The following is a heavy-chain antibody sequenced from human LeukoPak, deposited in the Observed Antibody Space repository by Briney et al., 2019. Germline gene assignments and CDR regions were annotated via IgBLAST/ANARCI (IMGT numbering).Heavy chain of an antibody. CDR3: ARGKRGYSGYEGAVSV. Sequence: ASVTVSCKASGYTFTSYDINWVRQATGQGLEWMGWMNPNSGNTGYAQKFQGRVTITRNTSISTAYMELSSLRSEDTAVYYCARGKRGYSGYEGAVSVWGQGTLVTVSS. CDR2: MNPNSGNT. J-gene: IGHJ4*02. D-gene: IGHD5-12*01. V-gene: IGHV1-8*03. CDR1: GYTFTSYD.